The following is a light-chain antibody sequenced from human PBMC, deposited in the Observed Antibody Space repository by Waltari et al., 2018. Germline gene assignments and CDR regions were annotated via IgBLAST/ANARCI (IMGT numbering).Light chain of an antibody. CDR1: SSDVGAYKY. CDR2: EVS. Sequence: QSALTQPPSASGSPGQSVPISCTGTSSDVGAYKYVSWYQQHPGKPPKLLIYEVSKRASGVPDRFAGSKSGNTASLTVSGLQAEDEADYYCASRGASKVFGGGTKLTVL. CDR3: ASRGASKV. J-gene: IGLJ2*01. V-gene: IGLV2-8*01.